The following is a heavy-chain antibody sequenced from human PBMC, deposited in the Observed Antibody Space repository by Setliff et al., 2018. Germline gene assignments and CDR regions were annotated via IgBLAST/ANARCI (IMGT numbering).Heavy chain of an antibody. V-gene: IGHV4-39*07. Sequence: NPSETLSLTCTVSGGSISRSSYYWGWIRQPPGKGLEWIGSIYHTGTTYYNPSLKSRVTISVDTSKNQFSLRLSSVTAADTAVYYCARDRTAYSYGLDIWGQGATVTVSS. CDR3: ARDRTAYSYGLDI. D-gene: IGHD5-18*01. J-gene: IGHJ6*02. CDR1: GGSISRSSYY. CDR2: IYHTGTT.